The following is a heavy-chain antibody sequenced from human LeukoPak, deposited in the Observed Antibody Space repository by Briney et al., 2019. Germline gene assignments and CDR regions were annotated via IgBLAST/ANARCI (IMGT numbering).Heavy chain of an antibody. J-gene: IGHJ5*02. CDR3: AREYCSGGSCYSYNWFDP. D-gene: IGHD2-15*01. Sequence: SETLSLTCIVSGGSISSYYWSWIRQPPGKGLEWIGYIYYSGSTNYNPSLKSRVTISVDTSKNQFSLKLSSVTAADTAVYYCAREYCSGGSCYSYNWFDPWGQGTLVTVSS. CDR1: GGSISSYY. V-gene: IGHV4-59*01. CDR2: IYYSGST.